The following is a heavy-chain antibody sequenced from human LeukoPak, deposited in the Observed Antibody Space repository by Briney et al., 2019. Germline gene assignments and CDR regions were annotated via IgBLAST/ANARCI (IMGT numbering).Heavy chain of an antibody. V-gene: IGHV4-4*07. CDR2: IYTSGST. J-gene: IGHJ3*02. D-gene: IGHD3-9*01. CDR1: GGSISSYY. Sequence: PSDTLSLTCTVSGGSISSYYWSWIRQPAGKGLEWIGRIYTSGSTNYNPSLKSRVTMSVDTSKNQFSLKLTSVTAADTAVYYCARDYDILTGQGAFDIWGQGTMVTVSS. CDR3: ARDYDILTGQGAFDI.